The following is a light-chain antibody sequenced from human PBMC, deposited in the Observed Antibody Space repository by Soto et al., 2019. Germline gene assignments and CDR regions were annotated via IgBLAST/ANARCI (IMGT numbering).Light chain of an antibody. CDR3: QQSYSTPHT. CDR1: QTISSW. Sequence: IHMTQSPSTLSGSVGYRVTITCRASQTISSWLAWYQHKPGKAPNLLIYAASSLQSGVPSRFSGSGPGTDFTLTISSLQPEDFATYYCQQSYSTPHTFGQGTRLEIK. CDR2: AAS. J-gene: IGKJ5*01. V-gene: IGKV1-39*01.